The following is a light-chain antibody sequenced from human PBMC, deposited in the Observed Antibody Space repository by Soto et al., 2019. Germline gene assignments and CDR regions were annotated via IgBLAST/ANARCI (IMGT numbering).Light chain of an antibody. Sequence: EIVSTQSPGTLSLSPGEGGSLPCSASQTVISNSLAWYQQKPGQPPRLLIHGASTRAPGIPERFSGSRSGTDFTLTISRLEPEDFAVYYCQLYGGSPKTFGQGTKVDI. CDR3: QLYGGSPKT. CDR2: GAS. V-gene: IGKV3-20*01. CDR1: QTVISNS. J-gene: IGKJ1*01.